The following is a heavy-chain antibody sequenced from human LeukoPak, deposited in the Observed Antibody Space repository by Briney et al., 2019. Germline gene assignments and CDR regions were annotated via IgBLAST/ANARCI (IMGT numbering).Heavy chain of an antibody. CDR3: VRLVGVTVSGGVLSRWAEWFDP. CDR1: GFNFRTYT. J-gene: IGHJ5*02. V-gene: IGHV3-21*01. CDR2: ISGGGDYI. Sequence: PGRSLRLSCAASGFNFRTYTMNWVRQAPGKGLEWVSSISGGGDYIFYADSLKGRFTISRDNVKNSLFLQMNSLRAEDTGVYYCVRLVGVTVSGGVLSRWAEWFDPWGQGTLVTVSS. D-gene: IGHD3-3*01.